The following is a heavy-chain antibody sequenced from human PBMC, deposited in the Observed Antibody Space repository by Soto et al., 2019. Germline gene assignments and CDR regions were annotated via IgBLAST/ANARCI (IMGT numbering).Heavy chain of an antibody. D-gene: IGHD5-12*01. CDR1: GYTFTSYG. CDR2: ISAYNGNT. Sequence: ASVKVSCKASGYTFTSYGISWVRQAPGQGLEWMGWISAYNGNTNYAQKLQGRVTMTTDTSTSTAYMELRSLRSDDTAVYYCSRGSLGMATIRNDAFDIWGQGTMVTVSS. CDR3: SRGSLGMATIRNDAFDI. V-gene: IGHV1-18*01. J-gene: IGHJ3*02.